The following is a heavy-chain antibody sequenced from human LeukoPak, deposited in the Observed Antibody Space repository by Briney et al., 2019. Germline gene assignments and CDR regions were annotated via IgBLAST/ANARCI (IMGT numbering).Heavy chain of an antibody. CDR1: GFTFSSYE. D-gene: IGHD4/OR15-4a*01. CDR3: ARSNFLYYFDY. Sequence: GGSLRLSCAASGFTFSSYEMNWVRQAPGKGLQWVSYISNSGSTIYYADSVKGRFTISRDNAKNSLYLQMNSLRAEDTAVYYCARSNFLYYFDYWGQGTLVTVSS. CDR2: ISNSGSTI. J-gene: IGHJ4*02. V-gene: IGHV3-48*03.